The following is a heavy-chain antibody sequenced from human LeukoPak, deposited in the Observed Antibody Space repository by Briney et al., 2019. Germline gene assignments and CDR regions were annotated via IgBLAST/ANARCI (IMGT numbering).Heavy chain of an antibody. J-gene: IGHJ6*03. D-gene: IGHD3-16*01. Sequence: SETLSLTCSVSGGSISNYYWSWIRQPPGKGLEWIGDISYSGNTNYNPSLKSRVTMSVDTSRTQFSLKLSSVTAADTAVYYCARAPTYTDVWWAPAPLEIYYYMDVWGKGTTVTVSS. CDR2: ISYSGNT. V-gene: IGHV4-59*01. CDR1: GGSISNYY. CDR3: ARAPTYTDVWWAPAPLEIYYYMDV.